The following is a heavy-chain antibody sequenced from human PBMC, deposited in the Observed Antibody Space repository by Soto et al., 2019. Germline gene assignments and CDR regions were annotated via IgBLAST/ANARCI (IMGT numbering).Heavy chain of an antibody. CDR2: IRSKALSYAT. CDR3: LRASWNYYYYGMDI. CDR1: GFTFSDSA. D-gene: IGHD1-1*01. J-gene: IGHJ6*02. V-gene: IGHV3-73*02. Sequence: EVQLVESGGGLVQPGGSLKLSCAASGFTFSDSAMHWVRQASGKGLEWVGRIRSKALSYATAHAASVQGRFTISRDDSENTAYLQMNSLKTEDTAVYYCLRASWNYYYYGMDIWGQGNTVTVSS.